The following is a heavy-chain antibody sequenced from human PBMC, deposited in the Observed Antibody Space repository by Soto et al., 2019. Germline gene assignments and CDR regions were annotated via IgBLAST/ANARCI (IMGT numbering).Heavy chain of an antibody. J-gene: IGHJ4*02. CDR1: GFTFTSSA. CDR3: AAETYSGSRPSFY. V-gene: IGHV1-58*01. Sequence: SVKISCKASGFTFTSSAVQWVRQARGQRLEWIGWIVVGSGNTNYAQKFQERVTITRDMSTSTAYMELSSLRSEDTAVYYCAAETYSGSRPSFYWGQGTLVTVSS. CDR2: IVVGSGNT. D-gene: IGHD5-12*01.